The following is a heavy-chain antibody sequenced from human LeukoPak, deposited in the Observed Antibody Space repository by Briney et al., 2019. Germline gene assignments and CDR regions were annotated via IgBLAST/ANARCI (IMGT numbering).Heavy chain of an antibody. CDR2: ISYDGSNK. CDR3: ARDRTTVIPGVYYYYGMDV. D-gene: IGHD4-11*01. J-gene: IGHJ6*02. CDR1: GFTFSSYA. Sequence: PGRSLRLSCAASGFTFSSYAMHWVRQAPGKGLEWVAVISYDGSNKYYADSVKGRFTISRDNSKNTLYLQMNSLRAEDTAVYYCARDRTTVIPGVYYYYGMDVWGQGTTVTVSS. V-gene: IGHV3-30-3*01.